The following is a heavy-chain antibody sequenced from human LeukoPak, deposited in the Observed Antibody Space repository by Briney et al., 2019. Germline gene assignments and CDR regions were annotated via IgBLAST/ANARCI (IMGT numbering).Heavy chain of an antibody. D-gene: IGHD1-26*01. CDR1: GGSISSYY. CDR2: IYYSGST. J-gene: IGHJ3*02. V-gene: IGHV4-59*01. Sequence: SETLSLTCTVSGGSISSYYWSWIRQPPGKGLEWIGYIYYSGSTNYNPSLKSRVTISVDTSKNQFSLKLSSVTAADTAVYYCARMEELRDAFVIWGQGTMVTVSS. CDR3: ARMEELRDAFVI.